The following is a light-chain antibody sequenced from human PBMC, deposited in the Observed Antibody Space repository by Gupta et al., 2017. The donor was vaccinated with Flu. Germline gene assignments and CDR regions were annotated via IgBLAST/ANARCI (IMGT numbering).Light chain of an antibody. CDR2: GAS. CDR3: QQYRTQPRT. J-gene: IGKJ1*01. CDR1: QSLSNY. Sequence: EFVLTPSPCTLSLSPGERATLSCRASQSLSNYLAWYQQKPGQAPRLLIYGASTRATGIPERFSGSGSGTDFTLTISRLEPEDFAVYYCQQYRTQPRTFGQGTKVEIK. V-gene: IGKV3-20*01.